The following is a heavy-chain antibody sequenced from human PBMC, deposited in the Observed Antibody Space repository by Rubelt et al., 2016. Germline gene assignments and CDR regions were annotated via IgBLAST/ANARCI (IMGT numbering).Heavy chain of an antibody. CDR2: ITGDGRST. CDR3: VRGGVDV. J-gene: IGHJ6*02. Sequence: EVQLVESGGGLVQPGGSLRLSCAASGFTFSSYWMHWVRQAPGKGLVWVSRITGDGRSTDYADSVKGRFTSYRDKAKNTLYLQMNRLRGEDTATHYCVRGGVDVWGQGTTVTVSS. V-gene: IGHV3-74*01. CDR1: GFTFSSYW.